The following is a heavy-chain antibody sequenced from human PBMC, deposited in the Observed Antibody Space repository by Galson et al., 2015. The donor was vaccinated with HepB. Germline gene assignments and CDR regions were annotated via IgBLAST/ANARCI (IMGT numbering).Heavy chain of an antibody. CDR3: VKDHPGSGWYNYYYYYGMDV. Sequence: SLRLSCAASGLVFGKYRMNWVRQAPGKGLEWVANIKYDGSETYYVASVKGRFTISRDNAKNTLYLQMSSLRAEDTAVYYCVKDHPGSGWYNYYYYYGMDVWGQGTTVTVSS. CDR2: IKYDGSET. J-gene: IGHJ6*02. V-gene: IGHV3-7*01. D-gene: IGHD6-19*01. CDR1: GLVFGKYR.